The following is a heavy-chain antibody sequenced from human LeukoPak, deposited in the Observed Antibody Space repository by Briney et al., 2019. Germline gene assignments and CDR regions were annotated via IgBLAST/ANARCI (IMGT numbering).Heavy chain of an antibody. CDR2: IYPSGST. V-gene: IGHV4-61*02. CDR3: ARSGYSSGWYTDY. D-gene: IGHD6-19*01. Sequence: SETLSLTCTVSGGSISSGSYYWSWIRQPAGKGLEWIGRIYPSGSTNYNPSLKSRVTISVDTSKNQFSLKLSSVTAADTAVYYCARSGYSSGWYTDYWGQGTLVTVSS. CDR1: GGSISSGSYY. J-gene: IGHJ4*02.